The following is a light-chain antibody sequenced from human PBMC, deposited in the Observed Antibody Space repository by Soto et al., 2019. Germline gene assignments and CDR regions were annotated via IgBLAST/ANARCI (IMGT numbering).Light chain of an antibody. CDR1: QSVSSS. V-gene: IGKV3-15*01. Sequence: EIVVTQSPATLSVSPGERVTLSCRASQSVSSSLAWYQQRPGQAPRLLIYDTSTRAPGIAARFSGSGSGTEFTLTISSLQSEDVAVYYCQQYVQWPPGTFGQGTTVEIK. CDR3: QQYVQWPPGT. J-gene: IGKJ1*01. CDR2: DTS.